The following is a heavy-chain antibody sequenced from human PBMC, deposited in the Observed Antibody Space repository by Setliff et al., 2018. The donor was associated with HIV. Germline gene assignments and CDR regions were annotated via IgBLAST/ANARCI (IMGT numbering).Heavy chain of an antibody. CDR2: IIPIYGTA. Sequence: ASVKVSCKASGGTFSSYAISWVRQAPGQGLEWMGGIIPIYGTANYAQKFQGRVTITADESSSTAYMELSSLRSEDTAVYYCATGGYYYYDKSDYYYHIDVWGKGTTVTVS. V-gene: IGHV1-69*13. CDR3: ATGGYYYYDKSDYYYHIDV. D-gene: IGHD3-22*01. J-gene: IGHJ6*03. CDR1: GGTFSSYA.